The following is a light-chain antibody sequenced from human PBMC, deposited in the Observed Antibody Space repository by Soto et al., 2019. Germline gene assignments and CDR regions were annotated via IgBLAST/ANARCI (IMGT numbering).Light chain of an antibody. J-gene: IGLJ3*02. CDR1: SSDVGGYNY. V-gene: IGLV2-14*01. CDR3: SSYAAYNKWM. Sequence: QSVLTQPASVSGSPGQSITISCTGTSSDVGGYNYVSWYQQHPGKAPKLMIYEVSNRPSGVSNRFSGSKSGNMASLTISGLQAEDEADYYCSSYAAYNKWMLGGGTKVTVL. CDR2: EVS.